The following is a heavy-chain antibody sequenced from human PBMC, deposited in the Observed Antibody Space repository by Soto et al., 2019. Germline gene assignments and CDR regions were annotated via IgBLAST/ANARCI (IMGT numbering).Heavy chain of an antibody. Sequence: PGESLKISCKGSGYSFTSYWIGWVRQMPGKGLEWMGRIDPSDSYTNYSPSFQGHVTISADKSISTAYLQWSSLKASDTAMYYCASQEMATKNVDAFDIWGQGTMVTVSS. CDR1: GYSFTSYW. D-gene: IGHD5-12*01. J-gene: IGHJ3*02. V-gene: IGHV5-10-1*01. CDR2: IDPSDSYT. CDR3: ASQEMATKNVDAFDI.